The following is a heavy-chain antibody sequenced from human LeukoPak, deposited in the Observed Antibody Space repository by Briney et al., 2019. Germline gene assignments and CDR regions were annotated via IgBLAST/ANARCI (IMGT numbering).Heavy chain of an antibody. D-gene: IGHD4-17*01. CDR2: IIGSGGST. CDR3: AKAYGDYTFAEYFQD. V-gene: IGHV3-23*01. CDR1: GFRFSNHA. J-gene: IGHJ1*01. Sequence: GGSLRPSCAASGFRFSNHAMSWVRQAPGKGLEWVSSIIGSGGSTNYADSVKGRLTISRDNSKNTLYLQMNDLRAEDTAVYYCAKAYGDYTFAEYFQDWGQGTLVAVSS.